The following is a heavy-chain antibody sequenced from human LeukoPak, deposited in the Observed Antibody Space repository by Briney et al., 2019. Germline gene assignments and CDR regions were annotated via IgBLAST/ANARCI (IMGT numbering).Heavy chain of an antibody. CDR2: ISSSSSTI. J-gene: IGHJ6*03. CDR3: ARDPGGTIFGVVNVYMDV. V-gene: IGHV3-48*04. CDR1: GFTFSSYS. Sequence: GGSLRLSCAASGFTFSSYSMNWVRQAPGKGLEWVSYISSSSSTIYYADSVKGRFTISRDNAKNSLYLQMNSLRAEDTAVYYCARDPGGTIFGVVNVYMDVWGKGTTVTVSS. D-gene: IGHD3-3*01.